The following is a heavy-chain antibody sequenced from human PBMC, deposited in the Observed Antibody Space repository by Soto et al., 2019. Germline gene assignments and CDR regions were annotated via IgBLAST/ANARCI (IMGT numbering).Heavy chain of an antibody. J-gene: IGHJ4*02. V-gene: IGHV1-69*06. CDR3: ASLDTVVVAATAYFDY. CDR1: GGPFISYA. CDR2: IIPIFGTA. Sequence: SVKVACTASGGPFISYAISWVRQAPGQGLEWMGGIIPIFGTANYAQKFQGGVTITADKSTSTAYMELSSLRSEDTAVYYCASLDTVVVAATAYFDYWGQGTLVTVSS. D-gene: IGHD2-15*01.